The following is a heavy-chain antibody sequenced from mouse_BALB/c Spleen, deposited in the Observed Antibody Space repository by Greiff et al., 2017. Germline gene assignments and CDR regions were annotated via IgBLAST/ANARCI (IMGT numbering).Heavy chain of an antibody. CDR2: INSNGGST. D-gene: IGHD2-4*01. CDR3: ARATMITYFDY. V-gene: IGHV5-6-2*01. CDR1: GFTFSSYY. Sequence: EVKLMESGGGLVKLGGSLKLSCAASGFTFSSYYMSWVRQTPEKRLELVAAINSNGGSTYYPDSVKGRFTISRDNAKNTLYLQMSSLKSEDTAMYYCARATMITYFDYWGQGTTLTVSS. J-gene: IGHJ2*01.